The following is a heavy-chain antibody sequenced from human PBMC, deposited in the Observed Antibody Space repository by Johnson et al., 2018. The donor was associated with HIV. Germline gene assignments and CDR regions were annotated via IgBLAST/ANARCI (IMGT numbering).Heavy chain of an antibody. V-gene: IGHV3-30*04. J-gene: IGHJ3*02. CDR2: ISYDGSNK. CDR1: GFTFSSYA. CDR3: AKERRAPRAFDI. Sequence: QVQLVESGGGVVQPGRSLRLSCAASGFTFSSYAMHWVRQAPDKGLEWVAVISYDGSNKYFADSVKGRFTISRDNSKDTLYLQMNSLRPEDTAVYYCAKERRAPRAFDIWGQGTMLTVSS. D-gene: IGHD1-26*01.